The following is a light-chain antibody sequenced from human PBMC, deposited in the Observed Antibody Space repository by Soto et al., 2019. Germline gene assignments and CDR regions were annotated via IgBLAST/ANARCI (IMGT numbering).Light chain of an antibody. Sequence: QSALTQPASVSGSPGQSITISCTGTSSDVGSYNLVSWYQQHPGKAPKLMIYEGSKRPSGVSNRFSGSKSGNTASLTISGLKAEDEAYYYCCSYAGSSTPVVFGGGTKLTFL. CDR2: EGS. CDR3: CSYAGSSTPVV. V-gene: IGLV2-23*01. CDR1: SSDVGSYNL. J-gene: IGLJ2*01.